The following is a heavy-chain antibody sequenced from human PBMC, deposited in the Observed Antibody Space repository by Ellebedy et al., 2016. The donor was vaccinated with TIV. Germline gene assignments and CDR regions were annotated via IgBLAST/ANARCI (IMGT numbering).Heavy chain of an antibody. D-gene: IGHD5-12*01. CDR2: IKQDGSEK. CDR3: ARARSGYYYFDY. Sequence: GGSLRLSCAASGFIFSDFWMHWVRQAPGKGLEWVANIKQDGSEKYYVDSVKGRFTISRDNAKNSLYLQMNSLRAEDTAVFYCARARSGYYYFDYWGQGTLVTVSS. J-gene: IGHJ4*02. CDR1: GFIFSDFW. V-gene: IGHV3-7*03.